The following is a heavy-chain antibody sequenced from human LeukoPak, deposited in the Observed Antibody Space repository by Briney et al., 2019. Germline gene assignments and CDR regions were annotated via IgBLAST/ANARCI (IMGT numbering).Heavy chain of an antibody. V-gene: IGHV3-53*01. CDR1: GFTFSSNY. CDR3: ARGSALYGSGSYQTGTTDY. D-gene: IGHD3-10*01. Sequence: GSLRLSCAASGFTFSSNYMSWVRQAPGKGLAWVSVIYSGGSTYYADSVKGRFTISRDNSKNTLYLQMNSLRAEDTAVYYCARGSALYGSGSYQTGTTDYWGQGTLVTVSS. J-gene: IGHJ4*02. CDR2: IYSGGST.